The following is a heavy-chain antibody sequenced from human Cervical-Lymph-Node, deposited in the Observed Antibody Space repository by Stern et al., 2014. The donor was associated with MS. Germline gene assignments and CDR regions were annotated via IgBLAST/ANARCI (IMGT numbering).Heavy chain of an antibody. CDR3: AVGYCSGGNCLNWFDP. D-gene: IGHD2-15*01. J-gene: IGHJ5*02. Sequence: QVQLVQSGAEVKKPGASVKVSCKASGNTLTRHAMHWVRQAPGQRLEWMGWINAGNGNTEYSQKFQGRVTITRDTSASIAYMDLSSLRSEDTAVYYCAVGYCSGGNCLNWFDPWGQGTLVTVSS. CDR2: INAGNGNT. V-gene: IGHV1-3*01. CDR1: GNTLTRHA.